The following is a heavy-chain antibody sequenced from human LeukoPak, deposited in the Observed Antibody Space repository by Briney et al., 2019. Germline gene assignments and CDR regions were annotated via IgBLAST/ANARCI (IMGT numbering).Heavy chain of an antibody. Sequence: GGSLRLSCAASGFTFSSYGMHWVRQAPGKGLEWVAVISYDGSNKYYADSVKGRFTISRDNSKNTLYLQMNNLRAEDTAVYYCAKDLLVTTKSGEWYYYYGMDVWGQGTTVTVSS. V-gene: IGHV3-30*18. CDR1: GFTFSSYG. CDR3: AKDLLVTTKSGEWYYYYGMDV. J-gene: IGHJ6*02. CDR2: ISYDGSNK. D-gene: IGHD2-21*02.